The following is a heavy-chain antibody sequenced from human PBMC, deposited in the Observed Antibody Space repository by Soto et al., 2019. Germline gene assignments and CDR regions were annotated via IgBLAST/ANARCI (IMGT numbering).Heavy chain of an antibody. J-gene: IGHJ5*02. D-gene: IGHD2-15*01. CDR2: IIAGNGNT. Sequence: QVQLVQSGAEVKKPGASVKVSCKASGYTFTTYAMHWVRQAPGQRLEWMGWIIAGNGNTKYSQNFQGRVTITRDTSASTAYMELSSLRSEDTAVYYCARDRCVGYCSGGSSPGWFDPWGQGTLVTVSS. CDR1: GYTFTTYA. CDR3: ARDRCVGYCSGGSSPGWFDP. V-gene: IGHV1-3*01.